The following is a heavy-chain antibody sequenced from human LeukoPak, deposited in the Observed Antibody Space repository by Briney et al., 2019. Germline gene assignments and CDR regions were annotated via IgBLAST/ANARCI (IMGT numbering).Heavy chain of an antibody. CDR1: GFTFSSYS. J-gene: IGHJ5*02. CDR2: ISSSSSYI. Sequence: PGGSLRLSCAASGFTFSSYSMNWVRQAPGKGLEWVSSISSSSSYIYYADSVKGRFTISRDNAKNSLYLQMNSLRAEDTAVYYCAKGGGYCSSTSCPRWFDPWGQGTLVTVSS. CDR3: AKGGGYCSSTSCPRWFDP. V-gene: IGHV3-21*04. D-gene: IGHD2-2*01.